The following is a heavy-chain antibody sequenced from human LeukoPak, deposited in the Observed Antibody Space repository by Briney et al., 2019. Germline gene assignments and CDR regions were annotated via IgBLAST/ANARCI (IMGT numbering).Heavy chain of an antibody. CDR1: GGSISSYY. V-gene: IGHV4-59*01. CDR2: IYYSGST. Sequence: SETLSLTCTVSGGSISSYYWSWIRQPPGEGLEWIGYIYYSGSTNYNPSLKSRVTISVDTSKNQFSLKLSSVTAADTAVYYCARGRVLWFGGYDYWGQGTLVTVSS. CDR3: ARGRVLWFGGYDY. J-gene: IGHJ4*02. D-gene: IGHD3-10*01.